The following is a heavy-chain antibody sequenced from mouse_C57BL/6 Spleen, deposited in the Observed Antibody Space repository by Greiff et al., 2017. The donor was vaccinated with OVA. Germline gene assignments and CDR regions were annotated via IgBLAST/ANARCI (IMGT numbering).Heavy chain of an antibody. CDR3: ARSEYYYGSRSSHY. Sequence: QVQLQQPGAELVKPGASVKLSCKASGYTFTSYWMHWVKQRPGQGLEWIGMIHPNSGSTNYNEKFKSKATLTVDKSSSTAYMQLSSLTSEDSAVYYCARSEYYYGSRSSHYWGQGTTLTVSS. CDR1: GYTFTSYW. V-gene: IGHV1-64*01. J-gene: IGHJ2*01. CDR2: IHPNSGST. D-gene: IGHD1-1*01.